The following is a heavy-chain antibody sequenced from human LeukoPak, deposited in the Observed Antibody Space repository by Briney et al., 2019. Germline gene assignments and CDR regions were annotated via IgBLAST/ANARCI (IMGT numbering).Heavy chain of an antibody. D-gene: IGHD6-13*01. J-gene: IGHJ4*02. CDR2: IWYDGSNK. V-gene: IGHV3-30*02. CDR3: AKDNVAAAGRYFDY. Sequence: GGSLRLSCAASGFTFSNYGIHWVRQAPGKGLEWVALIWYDGSNKFYADSVKGRFTISRDNSKNTLYLQMNSLRAEDTAVYYCAKDNVAAAGRYFDYWGQGTLVTVSS. CDR1: GFTFSNYG.